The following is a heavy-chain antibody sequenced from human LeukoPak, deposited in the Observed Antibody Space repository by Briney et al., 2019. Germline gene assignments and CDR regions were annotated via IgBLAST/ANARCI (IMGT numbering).Heavy chain of an antibody. V-gene: IGHV4-39*07. J-gene: IGHJ4*02. D-gene: IGHD3-22*01. CDR3: ARDPPYYYDSSGYYPGDY. Sequence: SETLSLTCTVSGGSISSSSYYWGWIRQPPGKGLEWIGSIYYSGSTYYNPSLKSRVTISVDTSKNQFSLKLSSVTAADTAVYYCARDPPYYYDSSGYYPGDYWGQGTLVTVSS. CDR2: IYYSGST. CDR1: GGSISSSSYY.